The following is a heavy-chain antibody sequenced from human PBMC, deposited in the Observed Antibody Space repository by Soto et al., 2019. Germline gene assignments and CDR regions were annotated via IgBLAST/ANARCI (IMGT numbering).Heavy chain of an antibody. V-gene: IGHV4-31*03. CDR2: IYYSGST. CDR1: GGSISSGGYY. D-gene: IGHD3-10*01. J-gene: IGHJ4*02. CDR3: ARARGSGSYNDY. Sequence: PSETLSLTCTVSGGSISSGGYYWSWIRQHPGKGLEWIGYIYYSGSTYYNPSLKSRVTISVDTSKSQFSLKLSSVTAADTAVYYCARARGSGSYNDYWGQGTLVTVSS.